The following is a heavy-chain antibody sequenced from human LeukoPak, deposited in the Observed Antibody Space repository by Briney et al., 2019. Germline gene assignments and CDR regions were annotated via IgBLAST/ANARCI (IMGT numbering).Heavy chain of an antibody. Sequence: GGSLRLSCAASGVTFSNAWMSWVRQAPGKGLEWVSYISSSGSTIYYADSVKGRFTTSRDNAKNSLYLQMNSLRAEDTAVYYCAELGITMIGGVWGKGTTVTISS. V-gene: IGHV3-11*04. J-gene: IGHJ6*04. CDR2: ISSSGSTI. CDR3: AELGITMIGGV. CDR1: GVTFSNAW. D-gene: IGHD3-10*02.